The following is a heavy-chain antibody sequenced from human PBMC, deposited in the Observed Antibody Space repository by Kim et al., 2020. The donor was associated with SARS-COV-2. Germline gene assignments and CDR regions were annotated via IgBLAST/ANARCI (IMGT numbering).Heavy chain of an antibody. V-gene: IGHV4-4*02. CDR2: IYHSGST. CDR1: GGSISSSNW. Sequence: SETLSLTCAVSGGSISSSNWWSWVRQPPGKGLEWIGEIYHSGSTNYNPSLKSRVTISVDKSKNQFSLKLSSVTAADTAVYYCARTIFGVVMVAFDIWGQGTMVTVSS. J-gene: IGHJ3*02. D-gene: IGHD3-3*01. CDR3: ARTIFGVVMVAFDI.